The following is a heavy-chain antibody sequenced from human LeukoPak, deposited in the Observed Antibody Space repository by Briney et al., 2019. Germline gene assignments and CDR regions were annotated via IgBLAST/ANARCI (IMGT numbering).Heavy chain of an antibody. D-gene: IGHD3-3*02. V-gene: IGHV5-51*01. CDR2: IYPGDSDT. Sequence: GESLKISCKGSGYSFTSYWIGWVRQMPGKGLEWMGIIYPGDSDTRYSPSFQGQVTISADKSIRTAYLQWSSLKASGTAMYYCARRCIFGVVHDAFDIWGQGTMVTVSS. CDR1: GYSFTSYW. CDR3: ARRCIFGVVHDAFDI. J-gene: IGHJ3*02.